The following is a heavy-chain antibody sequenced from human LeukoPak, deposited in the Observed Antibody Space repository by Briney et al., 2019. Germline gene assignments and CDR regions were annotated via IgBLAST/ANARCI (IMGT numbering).Heavy chain of an antibody. Sequence: PGGSLRLSCAATGFTFRSYGMHWVRQAPGKGLEWVSYIQYDGSNQQYADSVKGRFSISRDSSKNILHLQMNSLRAEDTAVYYCAELGITMIGGVWGKGTTVTISS. J-gene: IGHJ6*04. CDR2: IQYDGSNQ. V-gene: IGHV3-30*02. CDR1: GFTFRSYG. CDR3: AELGITMIGGV. D-gene: IGHD3-10*02.